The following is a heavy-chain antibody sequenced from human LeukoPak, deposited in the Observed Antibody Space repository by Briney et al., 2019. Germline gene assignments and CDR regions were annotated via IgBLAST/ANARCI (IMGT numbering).Heavy chain of an antibody. CDR2: ISWNRGSI. J-gene: IGHJ2*01. D-gene: IGHD6-13*01. CDR3: AKGGAAADNYWYFDL. V-gene: IGHV3-9*01. Sequence: GGSLRLSCAASGFTFDDYGMHWVRQAPGKGLEWVSGISWNRGSIGYADSVKGRFTISRDTAKNSLYLPMNSLRPEDTALYYCAKGGAAADNYWYFDLWGRGTLVTVSS. CDR1: GFTFDDYG.